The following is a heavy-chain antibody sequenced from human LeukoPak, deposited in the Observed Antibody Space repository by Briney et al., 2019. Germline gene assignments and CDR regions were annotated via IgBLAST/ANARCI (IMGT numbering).Heavy chain of an antibody. Sequence: ASVKICCKASGYTFTGYYLHWVRQAPGQGLEWMGWISPNSDDTNYAQKFRGRVNMTRDTSISTAYMELSRLRSDDTAIYYCARGGFDYWGQGTLVTVSS. V-gene: IGHV1-2*02. CDR3: ARGGFDY. CDR1: GYTFTGYY. CDR2: ISPNSDDT. J-gene: IGHJ4*02.